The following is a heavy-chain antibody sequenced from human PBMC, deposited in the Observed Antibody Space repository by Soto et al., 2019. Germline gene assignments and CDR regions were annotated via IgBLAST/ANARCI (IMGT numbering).Heavy chain of an antibody. J-gene: IGHJ6*02. V-gene: IGHV3-7*01. CDR3: ARDRSVVVTATHYYYYYGMDV. D-gene: IGHD2-21*02. Sequence: EVQLVESGGGLVQPGGSLRLSCAASGFTFSSYWMSWVRQAPGKGLEWVANIKQDGSEKYYVDSVKGRFTISRDNAKNSPYMQMKHLRAVDTAVYYCARDRSVVVTATHYYYYYGMDVWGQGTTVTVSS. CDR1: GFTFSSYW. CDR2: IKQDGSEK.